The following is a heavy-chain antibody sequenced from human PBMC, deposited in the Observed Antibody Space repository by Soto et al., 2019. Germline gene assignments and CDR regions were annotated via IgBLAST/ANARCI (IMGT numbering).Heavy chain of an antibody. V-gene: IGHV5-10-1*01. Sequence: EESLKISCKGSGYSFTTYWISWVRQMPGKGLEWMGRIDPSDSYTNYTPSFQGHVTISAAKSISTAYLQWSSLKASHTAMYYCAMPGYEYYDICGYSFDDGVQVPLVTVSS. CDR1: GYSFTTYW. CDR3: AMPGYEYYDICGYSFDD. D-gene: IGHD3-22*01. CDR2: IDPSDSYT. J-gene: IGHJ4*02.